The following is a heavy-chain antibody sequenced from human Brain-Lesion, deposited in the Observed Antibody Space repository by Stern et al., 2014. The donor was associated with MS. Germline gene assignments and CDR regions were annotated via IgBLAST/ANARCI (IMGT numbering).Heavy chain of an antibody. D-gene: IGHD4-17*01. J-gene: IGHJ4*02. CDR2: ITPFTGNT. Sequence: QVQLVQSVAEVKKTGSSVKVSCQASGNTFTNRYLHWVRQAPGQALEWMGWITPFTGNTNYAQNFQDRVTITMDRSMSTAYMDLSSLRSDDTAIYFCAEGGSYGFVYWGQGTLVTVSS. CDR3: AEGGSYGFVY. CDR1: GNTFTNRY. V-gene: IGHV1-45*02.